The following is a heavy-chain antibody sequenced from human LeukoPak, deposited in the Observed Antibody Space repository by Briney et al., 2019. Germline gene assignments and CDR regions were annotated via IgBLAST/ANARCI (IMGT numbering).Heavy chain of an antibody. CDR2: IYHSGST. Sequence: SETLSLTCTVSGYSISSGYYWGWIRQPPGKGLEWIGSIYHSGSTYYNPSLKSRVTISVDTSKNQFSLKLSSVTAADTAVYYCARDWSIRVLWFRELNPYLDYWGQGTLVTVSS. CDR1: GYSISSGYY. J-gene: IGHJ4*02. CDR3: ARDWSIRVLWFRELNPYLDY. V-gene: IGHV4-38-2*02. D-gene: IGHD3-10*01.